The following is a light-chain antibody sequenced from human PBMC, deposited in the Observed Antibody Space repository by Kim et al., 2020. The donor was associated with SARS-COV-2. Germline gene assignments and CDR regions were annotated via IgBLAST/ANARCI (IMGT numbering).Light chain of an antibody. CDR1: QSISTY. Sequence: ALSLAPGESATLSCRASQSISTYLAWYQQKPGQAPRLLIYDASRRDTGIPPRFSGSGSGTDFTLTISSLEPEDFAVYYCQQRRGTFGQGTKVDIK. J-gene: IGKJ1*01. CDR3: QQRRGT. CDR2: DAS. V-gene: IGKV3-11*01.